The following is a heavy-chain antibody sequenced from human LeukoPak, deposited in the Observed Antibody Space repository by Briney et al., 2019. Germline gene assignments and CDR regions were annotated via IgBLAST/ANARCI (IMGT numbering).Heavy chain of an antibody. V-gene: IGHV1-69*05. D-gene: IGHD2-2*02. Sequence: SVKVSCKASGGTFSSYAISWVRQATGQGREWMGRIIPIFGTANYAQKFQGRVTITTDESTSTAYMELSSLRSEDTAVYYCARETPPGLLYSYFDYWGQGTLVTVSS. J-gene: IGHJ4*02. CDR2: IIPIFGTA. CDR1: GGTFSSYA. CDR3: ARETPPGLLYSYFDY.